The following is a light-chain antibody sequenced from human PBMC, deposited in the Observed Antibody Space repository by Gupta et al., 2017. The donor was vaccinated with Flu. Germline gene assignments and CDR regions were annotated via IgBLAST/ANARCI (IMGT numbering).Light chain of an antibody. CDR3: QQDDKWPRT. CDR1: ESMSSN. Sequence: AAGCGSPGGSVTHSSRVRESMSSNLGWYQQKPGQAPRLLIYGESTRDTGIPDRFRGSGSGTDFTLTISIRQAEDFAVYYCQQDDKWPRTFGRGTKVEI. J-gene: IGKJ1*01. V-gene: IGKV3-15*01. CDR2: GES.